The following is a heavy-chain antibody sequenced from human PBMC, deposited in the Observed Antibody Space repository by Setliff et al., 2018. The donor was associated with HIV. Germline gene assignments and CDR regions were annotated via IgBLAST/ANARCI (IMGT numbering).Heavy chain of an antibody. J-gene: IGHJ4*02. V-gene: IGHV3-48*03. CDR1: GFTFSSAW. CDR3: ARDWRSGYDLNFDY. Sequence: GGSLRLSCAASGFTFSSAWMGWVRQAPAKGLEWLSYISSSGTTTYYADSVKGRFTISRDNAKNSVLLQVNSLRAEDTAIYYCARDWRSGYDLNFDYWGQGTLVTVSS. CDR2: ISSSGTTT. D-gene: IGHD5-12*01.